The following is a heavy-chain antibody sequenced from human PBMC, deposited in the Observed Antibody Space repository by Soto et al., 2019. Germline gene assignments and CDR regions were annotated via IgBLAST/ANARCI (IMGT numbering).Heavy chain of an antibody. D-gene: IGHD5-12*01. CDR3: ARDHSGYYFDY. Sequence: LRLSCAASGFTFSNYGMHWVRQAPGKGLEWVAVIWYDGSNKYYADSVKGRFTISRDDSKNTLYLQMNSLRAEDTAVYYCARDHSGYYFDYWGQGTLVTVSS. CDR1: GFTFSNYG. J-gene: IGHJ4*02. CDR2: IWYDGSNK. V-gene: IGHV3-33*01.